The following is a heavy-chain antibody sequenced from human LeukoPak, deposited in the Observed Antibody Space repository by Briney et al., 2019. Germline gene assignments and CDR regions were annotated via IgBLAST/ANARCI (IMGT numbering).Heavy chain of an antibody. J-gene: IGHJ4*02. D-gene: IGHD6-13*01. V-gene: IGHV4-34*01. Sequence: PSETLSLTCAVYGGSFSGYYWSWIRQPPGKGLEWIGEINHSGSTNYNPSLKSRVTISVDTSKNQFSLKLSSVTAADTAVYYCARRVEIAAAGSYYFDYWGQGTLVTVSS. CDR3: ARRVEIAAAGSYYFDY. CDR2: INHSGST. CDR1: GGSFSGYY.